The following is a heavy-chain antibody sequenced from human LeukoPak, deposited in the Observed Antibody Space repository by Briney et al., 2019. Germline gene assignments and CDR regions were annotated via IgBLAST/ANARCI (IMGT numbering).Heavy chain of an antibody. CDR3: ASPFVYYYDSSGYYYNNAFDI. CDR2: IIPIFGTA. CDR1: GYSFSTYT. D-gene: IGHD3-22*01. J-gene: IGHJ3*02. V-gene: IGHV1-69*13. Sequence: SVKVSCKASGYSFSTYTMNWVRQAPGQGLEWMGGIIPIFGTANYAQKFQGRVTITADESTSTAYMELSSLRSEDTAVYYCASPFVYYYDSSGYYYNNAFDIWGQGTMVTVSS.